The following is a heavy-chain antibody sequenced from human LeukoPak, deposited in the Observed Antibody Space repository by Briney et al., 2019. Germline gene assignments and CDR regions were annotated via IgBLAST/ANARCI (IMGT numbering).Heavy chain of an antibody. CDR1: GFTFSSYG. CDR3: AKSRSSTTSSSNY. D-gene: IGHD2-2*01. CDR2: ISGSGGST. Sequence: GGTLRLSCAASGFTFSSYGMSWVRQAPGKGLEWVSAISGSGGSTYYADSVKGRFTISRDNSKNTLYLQMNSLRAEDTGVYFCAKSRSSTTSSSNYWGQGILVTVSS. J-gene: IGHJ4*02. V-gene: IGHV3-23*01.